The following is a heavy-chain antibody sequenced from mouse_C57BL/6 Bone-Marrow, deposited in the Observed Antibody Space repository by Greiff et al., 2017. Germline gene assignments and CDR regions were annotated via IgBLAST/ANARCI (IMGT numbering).Heavy chain of an antibody. J-gene: IGHJ2*01. CDR1: GFTFSSYG. Sequence: EVQVVESGGDLVKPGGSLKLSCAASGFTFSSYGMSWVRQTPDKRLEWVATISSGGSYTYYPDSVKGRFTISRDTAKNTLYLQMSSLKSEDTAMYYCARHPYWGQGTTLTVSS. CDR3: ARHPY. V-gene: IGHV5-6*01. CDR2: ISSGGSYT.